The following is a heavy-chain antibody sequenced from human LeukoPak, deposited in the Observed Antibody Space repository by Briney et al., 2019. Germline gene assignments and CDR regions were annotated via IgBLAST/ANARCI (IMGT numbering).Heavy chain of an antibody. V-gene: IGHV5-51*01. Sequence: GESLKISCKGSGNSFSTHWIGWVRQMPGKGLEWMGIIYPGDSDTRYSPSFQGQVTMSVDKSISTAYVQWSSLKASDTAMYYCARGGRLSSDGSWTWFDPWGQGTLVTVSS. J-gene: IGHJ5*02. CDR3: ARGGRLSSDGSWTWFDP. CDR1: GNSFSTHW. D-gene: IGHD2-15*01. CDR2: IYPGDSDT.